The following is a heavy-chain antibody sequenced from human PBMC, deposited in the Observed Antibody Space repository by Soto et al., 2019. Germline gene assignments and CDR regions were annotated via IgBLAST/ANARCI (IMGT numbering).Heavy chain of an antibody. V-gene: IGHV4-34*01. CDR1: GGSFSGPN. CDR3: ARGWGFGFDP. CDR2: INHSGST. J-gene: IGHJ5*02. Sequence: QVQLQQWGAGLLKPSETLSLACAVYGGSFSGPNWSWIRHPPGKGLEWIGEINHSGSTNYNPSLKSRFNISIDMSKNQYSLKVSSVTAADTAVYYCARGWGFGFDPWGQGILVTVSS. D-gene: IGHD3-10*01.